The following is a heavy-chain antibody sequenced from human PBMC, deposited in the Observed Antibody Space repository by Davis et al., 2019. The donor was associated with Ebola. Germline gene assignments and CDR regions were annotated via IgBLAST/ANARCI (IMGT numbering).Heavy chain of an antibody. Sequence: GGSLRLSCAASGFTFYSYAMTWVRQAPGKGLEWVSAISGSGGSTYYADSVKGRFTISRDNSKNTLYLQMNSLRAEDTAVYYCAKSFTLHFDIWGQGTMVTVSS. V-gene: IGHV3-23*01. CDR3: AKSFTLHFDI. CDR1: GFTFYSYA. J-gene: IGHJ3*02. CDR2: ISGSGGST. D-gene: IGHD2-15*01.